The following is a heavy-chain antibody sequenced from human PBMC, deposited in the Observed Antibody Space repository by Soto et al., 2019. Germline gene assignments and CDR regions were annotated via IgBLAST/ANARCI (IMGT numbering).Heavy chain of an antibody. CDR2: IIPILGIA. CDR3: ARTPKQLGVPAGNYYGMDV. V-gene: IGHV1-69*02. D-gene: IGHD2-2*01. CDR1: GGTFSSST. J-gene: IGHJ6*02. Sequence: SVKVSCKASGGTFSSSTISWVRQAPGQGLEWMGRIIPILGIANYAQKFQGRVTITADKSTSTAYMELSSLRSEDTAVYYCARTPKQLGVPAGNYYGMDVWGQGTTVTVSS.